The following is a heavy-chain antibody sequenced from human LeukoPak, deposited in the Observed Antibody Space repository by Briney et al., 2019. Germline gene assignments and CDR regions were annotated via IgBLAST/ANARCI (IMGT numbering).Heavy chain of an antibody. CDR3: ARDYTGSPEFDY. V-gene: IGHV3-33*08. J-gene: IGHJ4*02. Sequence: PGGSLRLSCASSGFTFDNYDMHWVRQAPGKGLEWVAVIWYDGSSQYYADSVKARFTISRDNSKNTLYLQMNSLRAEDTAVYYCARDYTGSPEFDYWGQGALVTVSS. CDR2: IWYDGSSQ. CDR1: GFTFDNYD. D-gene: IGHD1-26*01.